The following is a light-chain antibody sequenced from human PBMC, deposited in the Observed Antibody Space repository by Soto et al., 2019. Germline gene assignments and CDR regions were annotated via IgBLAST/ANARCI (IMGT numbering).Light chain of an antibody. V-gene: IGLV2-14*01. Sequence: QSALTQPASVSGSPGQSITIACTGTSSDVGGYTYVSWYQQYPGKAPRLVISDVSNRPSGVSNRVSGSKSGNSASLTISGLQAEDEADYYCSSYTSSSTYVFGTGTKVTVL. CDR1: SSDVGGYTY. CDR2: DVS. CDR3: SSYTSSSTYV. J-gene: IGLJ1*01.